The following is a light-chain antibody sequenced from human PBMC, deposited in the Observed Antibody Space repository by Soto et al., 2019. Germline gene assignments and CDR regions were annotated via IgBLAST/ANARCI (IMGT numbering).Light chain of an antibody. CDR2: SNN. V-gene: IGLV1-44*01. Sequence: QSVLTQPPSSSATPGQRVTISCSGSSSNIGRNSVNWYQQFPGTAPKPLIYSNNQRPFGVPERFSGSKSGTSASLAISGLHSEDEAEYFCSSWDDSLYGPIFGGGPKLTVL. CDR1: SSNIGRNS. J-gene: IGLJ2*01. CDR3: SSWDDSLYGPI.